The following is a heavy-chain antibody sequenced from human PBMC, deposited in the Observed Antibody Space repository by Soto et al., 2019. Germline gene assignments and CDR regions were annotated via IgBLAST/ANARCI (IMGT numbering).Heavy chain of an antibody. D-gene: IGHD6-25*01. J-gene: IGHJ3*02. CDR1: CVSISISNYY. Sequence: LSLTCTVSCVSISISNYYWGLVRQTPGRGLQWIGSIRYGERTYYNPSLHSRVSVSVDTSHNQISLHLTSVPAADTAFSSCASASGPRDRNAFNIWGQGTLVTVSS. CDR2: IRYGERT. V-gene: IGHV4-39*01. CDR3: ASASGPRDRNAFNI.